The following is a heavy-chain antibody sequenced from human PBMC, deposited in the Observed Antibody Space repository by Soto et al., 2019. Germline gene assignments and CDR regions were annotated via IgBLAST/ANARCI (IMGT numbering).Heavy chain of an antibody. V-gene: IGHV1-69*13. CDR1: VGTFSSYA. CDR2: IIPIFGTA. D-gene: IGHD6-13*01. J-gene: IGHJ6*02. CDR3: ARAAAGPTYYYYYYGMDV. Sequence: SVKVSCKASVGTFSSYAISWVRQAPGQGLEWMGGIIPIFGTANYAQKFQGRVTITADESTSTAYMELSSLRSEDTAVYYCARAAAGPTYYYYYYGMDVWGQGTTVTVSS.